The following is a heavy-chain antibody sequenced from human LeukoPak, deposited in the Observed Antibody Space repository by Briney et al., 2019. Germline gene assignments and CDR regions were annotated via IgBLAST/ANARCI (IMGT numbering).Heavy chain of an antibody. CDR1: GFTFSSYA. J-gene: IGHJ4*02. Sequence: PGGSLRLSCAASGFTFSSYAMSWVRQAPGKGLEWVSAISGSGGSTYYADSVKGRFTISRDNSKNTLYRQMNSLRAEDTAVYYCAKDEELGYSYGAIDYWGQGTLVTVSS. CDR2: ISGSGGST. D-gene: IGHD5-18*01. CDR3: AKDEELGYSYGAIDY. V-gene: IGHV3-23*01.